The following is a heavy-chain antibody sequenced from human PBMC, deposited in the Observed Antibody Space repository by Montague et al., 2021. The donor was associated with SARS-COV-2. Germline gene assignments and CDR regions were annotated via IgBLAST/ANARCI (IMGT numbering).Heavy chain of an antibody. CDR3: ARGWGTGSHSLFDY. CDR2: IYHSGST. Sequence: SETLSLTCAIYGGAFSDYYWSWIRQPPGKGLEWIGEIYHSGSTNYNPSLKSRVTISVDTSKNQFSLKLTSVTAADTAVYYCARGWGTGSHSLFDYWGQGTLVTVSS. CDR1: GGAFSDYY. J-gene: IGHJ4*02. D-gene: IGHD3-10*01. V-gene: IGHV4-34*01.